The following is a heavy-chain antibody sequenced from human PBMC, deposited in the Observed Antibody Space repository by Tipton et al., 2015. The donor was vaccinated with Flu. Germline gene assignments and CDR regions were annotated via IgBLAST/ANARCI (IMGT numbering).Heavy chain of an antibody. CDR2: ISGSGDTT. Sequence: SLRLSCATSGITLSTFAMSWVRQAPGKGLEWVSVISGSGDTTDYADSVRGRFTISRDSAKRSVYLQMNSLRVEDTAVYYCARDPFLGTGDAFDVWGRGAMVTVSS. J-gene: IGHJ3*01. V-gene: IGHV3-11*04. CDR3: ARDPFLGTGDAFDV. CDR1: GITLSTFA. D-gene: IGHD2/OR15-2a*01.